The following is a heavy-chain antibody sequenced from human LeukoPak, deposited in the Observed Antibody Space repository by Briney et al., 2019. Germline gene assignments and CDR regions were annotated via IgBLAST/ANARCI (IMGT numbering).Heavy chain of an antibody. CDR3: ARRAARTVMGYGDFNWFGP. CDR2: IHYSGST. D-gene: IGHD4-17*01. V-gene: IGHV4-59*11. Sequence: PSETLSLTCIVSGGSISGHFWSWIRQPPGKRLEWIGDIHYSGSTNYNPSLKSRLSISVDTSRNRFSLTLSSVTAADTAVYFCARRAARTVMGYGDFNWFGPWGQGTLVTVSS. CDR1: GGSISGHF. J-gene: IGHJ5*02.